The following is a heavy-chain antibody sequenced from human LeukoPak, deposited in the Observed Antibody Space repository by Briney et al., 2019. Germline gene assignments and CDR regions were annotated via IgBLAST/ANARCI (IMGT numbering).Heavy chain of an antibody. J-gene: IGHJ3*01. Sequence: GASVKVSCKASGYTFTGYDINWVRQATGQGLEWMGWINPKSGNTGYAQKFQGRVTMTRDNSINTAYMELSSLRSDDTAVYFCAREMTKTPLIDPFDFWGQGTTVTVSS. CDR1: GYTFTGYD. V-gene: IGHV1-8*01. CDR3: AREMTKTPLIDPFDF. D-gene: IGHD1-14*01. CDR2: INPKSGNT.